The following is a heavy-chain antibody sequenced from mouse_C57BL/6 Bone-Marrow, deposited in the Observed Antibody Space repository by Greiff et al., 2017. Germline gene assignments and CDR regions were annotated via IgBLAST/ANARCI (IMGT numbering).Heavy chain of an antibody. V-gene: IGHV1-9*01. CDR3: ARRDGYLFYYYAMDC. J-gene: IGHJ4*01. CDR2: ILPGSGST. CDR1: GYTFTGYW. Sequence: QVQLQQSGAELMKPGASVKLSCKATGYTFTGYWIEWVKQRPGHGLEWIGEILPGSGSTNYNEKFKGKATFTADTSSNQAYMQLSSLTTEDSAIYYVARRDGYLFYYYAMDCGGQGTSVTGSS. D-gene: IGHD2-3*01.